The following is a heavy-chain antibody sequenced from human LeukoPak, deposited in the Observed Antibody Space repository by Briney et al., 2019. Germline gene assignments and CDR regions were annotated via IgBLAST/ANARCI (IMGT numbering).Heavy chain of an antibody. CDR1: GFTFSSYS. CDR3: ARDQGGYGDYISDY. V-gene: IGHV3-21*01. CDR2: ISSSSSYI. J-gene: IGHJ4*02. D-gene: IGHD4-17*01. Sequence: PGGSLRLSCAASGFTFSSYSMNWVRQAPGKGLEWVSSISSSSSYIYYADSVKGRFTISRDNAKNSLYLQMNSLRAEDTAVYYCARDQGGYGDYISDYWGQGTLVTVSS.